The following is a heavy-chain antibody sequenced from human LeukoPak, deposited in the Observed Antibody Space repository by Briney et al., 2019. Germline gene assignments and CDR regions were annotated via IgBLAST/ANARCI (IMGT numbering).Heavy chain of an antibody. V-gene: IGHV1-69*13. CDR2: IIPIFGTA. CDR1: GGTFSSYA. CDR3: AREFTGYSYGPGPLYYFDY. J-gene: IGHJ4*02. D-gene: IGHD5-18*01. Sequence: SVKVSCKASGGTFSSYAISWVRQAPGQGLEWMGGIIPIFGTANYALKFQGRVTITADESTSTAYMELSSLRSEDTAVYYCAREFTGYSYGPGPLYYFDYWGQGTLVTVSS.